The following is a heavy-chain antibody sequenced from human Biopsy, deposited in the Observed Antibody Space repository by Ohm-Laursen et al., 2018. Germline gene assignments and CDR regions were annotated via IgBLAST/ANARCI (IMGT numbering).Heavy chain of an antibody. CDR2: VYYTGST. CDR1: GGSISSDW. D-gene: IGHD3-22*01. Sequence: ETLSLTCTVSGGSISSDWGSWIRQPPGKGLQWIGYVYYTGSTDYNPSLQSRVTISVDTSKNHFSLRLRSVTPADTAIYYCAKDRGYYSDRTVPGYFDLWGRGTLVTVSS. J-gene: IGHJ2*01. CDR3: AKDRGYYSDRTVPGYFDL. V-gene: IGHV4-59*01.